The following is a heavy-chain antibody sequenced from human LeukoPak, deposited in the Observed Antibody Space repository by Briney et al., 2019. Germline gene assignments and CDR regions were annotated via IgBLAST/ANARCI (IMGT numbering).Heavy chain of an antibody. CDR3: SKGAYGDYYFDC. J-gene: IGHJ4*02. CDR2: IKSKTDGGTT. V-gene: IGHV3-15*01. CDR1: EFTFNNAW. Sequence: GGSLRLSCTASEFTFNNAWMTWVRQAPGKGLEWVGRIKSKTDGGTTDYAASVKGRFTISRDDSKNMLYLQMNSLETEDSALYYCSKGAYGDYYFDCWGQGTLVSVSS. D-gene: IGHD4-17*01.